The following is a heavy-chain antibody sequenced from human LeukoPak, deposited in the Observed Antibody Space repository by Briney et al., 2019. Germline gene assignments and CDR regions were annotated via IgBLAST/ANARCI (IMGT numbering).Heavy chain of an antibody. J-gene: IGHJ5*02. CDR1: GYTLTELS. Sequence: ASVKVSCKVSGYTLTELSMHWVRQAPGKGLEWMGGFDPEDGETIYAQKFQGRVTMTEDTSTDTAYMELSSLRSEDTAVYYCATVRVWGSYRYNWFDPWGQGTPVTVSS. CDR3: ATVRVWGSYRYNWFDP. CDR2: FDPEDGET. D-gene: IGHD3-16*02. V-gene: IGHV1-24*01.